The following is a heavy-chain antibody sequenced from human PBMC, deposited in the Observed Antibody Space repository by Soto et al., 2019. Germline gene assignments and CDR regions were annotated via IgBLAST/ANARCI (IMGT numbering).Heavy chain of an antibody. D-gene: IGHD3-10*01. Sequence: EVQLVESGGGLVQPGGSLSLSCAASGFTFSIYSMNWVRQAPGKGLEWVSYISSSSSTIYYADSVKGRFTISRDNAKNSPYLQMNSLGDEDTAVYSCARDTRYYGWFDPWGQGTLVTVSS. CDR1: GFTFSIYS. CDR3: ARDTRYYGWFDP. V-gene: IGHV3-48*02. CDR2: ISSSSSTI. J-gene: IGHJ5*02.